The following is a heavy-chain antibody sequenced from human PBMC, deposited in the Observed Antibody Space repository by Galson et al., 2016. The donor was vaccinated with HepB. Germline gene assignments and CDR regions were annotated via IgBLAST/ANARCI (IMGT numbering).Heavy chain of an antibody. CDR2: IYHSGST. D-gene: IGHD2-21*01. CDR3: ARTEFGVIPPGLGGA. CDR1: GASITNNNW. V-gene: IGHV4-4*01. J-gene: IGHJ5*02. Sequence: TLSLTCTVSGASITNNNWWSWVRQPPGKGLEWIGEIYHSGSTNYNPSLKSRVTISVDKSKNQFSLKLSSLTAADTAVYFCARTEFGVIPPGLGGAWGQGTLVTVSS.